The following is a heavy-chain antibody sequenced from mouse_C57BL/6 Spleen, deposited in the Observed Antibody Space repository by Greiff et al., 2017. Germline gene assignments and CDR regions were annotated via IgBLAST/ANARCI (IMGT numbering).Heavy chain of an antibody. Sequence: VQLQQPGAELVKPGASVKMSCKASGYTFTSYWITWVKQRPGQGLEWIGDIYPGSGSTNYNEKFKSKATLTVDTSSSTAYMQLSSLTSEDSAVYYCAREGFTTVAVDYWGQGTTLTVSA. CDR1: GYTFTSYW. D-gene: IGHD1-1*01. CDR2: IYPGSGST. J-gene: IGHJ2*01. V-gene: IGHV1-55*01. CDR3: AREGFTTVAVDY.